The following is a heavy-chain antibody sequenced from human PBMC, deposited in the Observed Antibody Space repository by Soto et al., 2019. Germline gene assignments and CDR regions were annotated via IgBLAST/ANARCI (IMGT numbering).Heavy chain of an antibody. Sequence: GGSLRLSCAASGFTFSSYWMSWVRQAPGKGLEWVANIKQDGSGKYYVDSVKGRFTISRDNAKNSLYLQMNSLRAEDTAVYYCATLGQYQLLLLYYYGMDVWGQGTTVTVSS. CDR2: IKQDGSGK. D-gene: IGHD2-2*01. J-gene: IGHJ6*02. CDR1: GFTFSSYW. V-gene: IGHV3-7*05. CDR3: ATLGQYQLLLLYYYGMDV.